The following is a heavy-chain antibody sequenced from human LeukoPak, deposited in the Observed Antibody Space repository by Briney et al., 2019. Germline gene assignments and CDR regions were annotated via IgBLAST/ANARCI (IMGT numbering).Heavy chain of an antibody. D-gene: IGHD3-3*01. V-gene: IGHV1-69*13. CDR2: IIPIFGTA. CDR3: ARDPPRDFGVVIMGGDYYMDV. J-gene: IGHJ6*03. Sequence: SVKVSCKASGYTFTSYAISWVRQAPGQGLEWMGGIIPIFGTANYAQKFQGRVTITADESTGTAYMELSSLRSEDTAVYYCARDPPRDFGVVIMGGDYYMDVWGKGTTVTVSS. CDR1: GYTFTSYA.